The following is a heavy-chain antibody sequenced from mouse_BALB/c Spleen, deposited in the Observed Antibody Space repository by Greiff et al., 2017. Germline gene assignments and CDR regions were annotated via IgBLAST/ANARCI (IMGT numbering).Heavy chain of an antibody. V-gene: IGHV1-80*01. Sequence: VQLMESGAELVRPGSSVKISCKASGYAFSSYWMNWVKQRPGQGLEWIGQIYPGDGDTNYNGKFKGKATLTADKSSSTAYMQLSSLTSEDSAVYFCARRSDYDAFAYWGQGTLVTVSA. CDR3: ARRSDYDAFAY. CDR2: IYPGDGDT. D-gene: IGHD2-4*01. CDR1: GYAFSSYW. J-gene: IGHJ3*01.